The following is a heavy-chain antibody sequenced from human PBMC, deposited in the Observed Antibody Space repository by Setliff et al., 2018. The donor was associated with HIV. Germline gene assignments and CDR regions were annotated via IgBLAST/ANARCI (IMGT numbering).Heavy chain of an antibody. Sequence: VASVKVSCKASGGTFSSYAITWVRQAPGQGPEWMGGIIPVYGTPNYAQRFQGRVTITADESTSTAYMDLSSLTSDDTAVYYCATSPRGTYYDILSGRPRGWFDPWGQGTLVTVSS. CDR2: IIPVYGTP. CDR1: GGTFSSYA. D-gene: IGHD3-9*01. CDR3: ATSPRGTYYDILSGRPRGWFDP. V-gene: IGHV1-69*13. J-gene: IGHJ5*02.